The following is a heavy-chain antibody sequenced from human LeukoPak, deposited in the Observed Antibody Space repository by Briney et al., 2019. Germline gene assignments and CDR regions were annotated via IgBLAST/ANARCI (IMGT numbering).Heavy chain of an antibody. CDR2: IYSGGST. V-gene: IGHV3-53*01. CDR3: ARGSNWFDP. D-gene: IGHD3-10*01. CDR1: GVTISNNY. Sequence: GGSLRLSCAASGVTISNNYMNWVRQAPGKGLEWVSVIYSGGSTYYADSVKDRFSISRDNSKSTLYLQMNSLRAEDTAVYYCARGSNWFDPWGQGTLVTVSS. J-gene: IGHJ5*02.